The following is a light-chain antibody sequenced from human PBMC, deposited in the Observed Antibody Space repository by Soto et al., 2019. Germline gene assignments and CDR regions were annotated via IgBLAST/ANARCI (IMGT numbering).Light chain of an antibody. Sequence: QSVLTQPRSVSGSPGQSVTISCTGTSSDVGGYNYVSWYQQHPGKAPKLMIYDVSKRPSGVPDRFSGSKSGNTASLTISGLQAEDEADYYCCSYAGRRVVFAGGTKLTVL. J-gene: IGLJ2*01. CDR3: CSYAGRRVV. CDR2: DVS. V-gene: IGLV2-11*01. CDR1: SSDVGGYNY.